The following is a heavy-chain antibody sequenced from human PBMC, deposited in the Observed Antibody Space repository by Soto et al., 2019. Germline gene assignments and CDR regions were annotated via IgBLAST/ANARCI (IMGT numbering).Heavy chain of an antibody. D-gene: IGHD4-17*01. V-gene: IGHV5-51*01. CDR1: GYIFTNYW. CDR2: IYPGDSDT. Sequence: VQLVPSGAEVKEPGESLKISCKGSGYIFTNYWIVWVRQMPGKGLEWMGIIYPGDSDTRYSPSFQGQVTISVDKSSSTAYLQWSSLTARDTAMYYCAMGGVDYDDYFHCWCEGTLVTVSS. J-gene: IGHJ4*02. CDR3: AMGGVDYDDYFHC.